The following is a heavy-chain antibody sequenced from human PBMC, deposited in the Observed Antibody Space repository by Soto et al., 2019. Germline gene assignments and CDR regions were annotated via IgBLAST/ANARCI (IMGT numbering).Heavy chain of an antibody. CDR2: INPNSGGT. V-gene: IGHV1-2*02. J-gene: IGHJ5*02. D-gene: IGHD5-12*01. Sequence: XAVKVSCKASGYPFTAYYMHWVRQAPGQGLEWMGWINPNSGGTYHAQNFQGRVTMTRDTSTTTAYMELASLRSDDTAVYYCERGGGRGYNELDPWGHGTLVTVSS. CDR3: ERGGGRGYNELDP. CDR1: GYPFTAYY.